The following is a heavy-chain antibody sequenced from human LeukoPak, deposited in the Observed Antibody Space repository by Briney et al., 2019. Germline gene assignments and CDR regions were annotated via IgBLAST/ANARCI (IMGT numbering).Heavy chain of an antibody. Sequence: PSETLSLTCTVSGGSISSYYWSWIRQPAGKGLEWIGRIYTSGSTNYNPSLKSRVTMSVDTSKNQFSLKLSSVTAADTAVYYCARLRGTGYCSSTSCLRWFDPWGQGTLVTVFS. CDR1: GGSISSYY. V-gene: IGHV4-4*07. J-gene: IGHJ5*02. D-gene: IGHD2-2*01. CDR3: ARLRGTGYCSSTSCLRWFDP. CDR2: IYTSGST.